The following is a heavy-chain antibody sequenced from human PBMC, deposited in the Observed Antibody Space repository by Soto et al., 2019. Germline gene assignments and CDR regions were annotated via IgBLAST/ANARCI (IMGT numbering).Heavy chain of an antibody. CDR1: GFTFNIYA. J-gene: IGHJ6*02. Sequence: GGSLRLSCAASGFTFNIYAMTWVRQAPGKGLEWVSTTGATGRTTYYADSVKGRFTVSRDNSKNTLDLQMSNLRAEDTAVYYCATYSGNYERYGVYYGMDVWGQGTTVTVSS. V-gene: IGHV3-23*01. CDR3: ATYSGNYERYGVYYGMDV. D-gene: IGHD1-26*01. CDR2: TGATGRTT.